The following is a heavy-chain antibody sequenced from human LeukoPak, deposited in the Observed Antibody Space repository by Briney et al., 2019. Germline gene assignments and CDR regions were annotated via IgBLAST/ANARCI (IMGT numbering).Heavy chain of an antibody. D-gene: IGHD3-16*02. V-gene: IGHV4-59*01. CDR3: ARGSGGELSRHFDY. J-gene: IGHJ4*02. CDR1: GASIRSYY. Sequence: VQPSGTLSLTCAVSGASIRSYYWSWIRQPPGKGLEWIGYIYYSGNTDYNFSLQSRVTISVDMSKNQFSLKLSSVTAADTAVYYCARGSGGELSRHFDYWGQGTLVTVSS. CDR2: IYYSGNT.